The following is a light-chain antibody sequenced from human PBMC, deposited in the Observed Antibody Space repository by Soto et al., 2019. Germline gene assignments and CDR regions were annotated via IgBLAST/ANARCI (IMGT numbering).Light chain of an antibody. V-gene: IGKV3-15*01. Sequence: EIVMTQSPATLSVSPGERATLSCRASQSVGRNLAWSQQKPGQAPRLLIYGASTRATGIPVRFSGSGSGTEFTLTISCLQSEDFASYSCQQYNHWPPLTFGGVTKVEIK. CDR2: GAS. J-gene: IGKJ4*01. CDR3: QQYNHWPPLT. CDR1: QSVGRN.